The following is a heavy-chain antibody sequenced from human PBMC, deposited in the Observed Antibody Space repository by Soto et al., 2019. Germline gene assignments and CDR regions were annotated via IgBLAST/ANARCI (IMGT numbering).Heavy chain of an antibody. CDR2: IYWADSK. J-gene: IGHJ4*02. CDR1: GFSLSTSGVG. CDR3: AHKGYGAYPLDY. Sequence: QITLKESGPALVKPTQTLTLTCTFSGFSLSTSGVGVGWIRQPPGKALEWLAVIYWADSKHYSPSLESRLTLTKDTSKNQVLLTMTHTDPVDTDTYFCAHKGYGAYPLDYWGQGPLVTVSS. V-gene: IGHV2-5*02. D-gene: IGHD4-17*01.